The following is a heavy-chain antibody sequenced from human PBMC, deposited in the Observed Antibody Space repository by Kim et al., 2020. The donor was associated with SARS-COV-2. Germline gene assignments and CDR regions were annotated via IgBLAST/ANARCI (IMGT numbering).Heavy chain of an antibody. J-gene: IGHJ4*02. CDR3: ARQSCSSTSCYSFDY. D-gene: IGHD2-2*02. V-gene: IGHV4-59*08. Sequence: PSVKGRVTISVDTSKSQFSLWLSSVTAADTAVYYCARQSCSSTSCYSFDYWGQGTLVTVSS.